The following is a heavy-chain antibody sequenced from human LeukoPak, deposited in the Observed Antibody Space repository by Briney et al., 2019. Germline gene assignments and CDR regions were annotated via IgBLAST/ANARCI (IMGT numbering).Heavy chain of an antibody. CDR3: ARNSNYGTAIDY. J-gene: IGHJ4*02. V-gene: IGHV4-39*07. D-gene: IGHD4-11*01. CDR2: IYYSGST. Sequence: PSETLSLTCTVSGGSISSSSYYWGWIRQPPGKGLEWIGSIYYSGSTYYNPSLKSRVTISVDTSKNQFSLKLSSVTAADTAVYYCARNSNYGTAIDYWGQGTLVTVSS. CDR1: GGSISSSSYY.